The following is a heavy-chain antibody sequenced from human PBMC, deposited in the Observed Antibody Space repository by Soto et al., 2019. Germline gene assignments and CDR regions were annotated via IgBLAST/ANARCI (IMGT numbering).Heavy chain of an antibody. Sequence: ASVKVSCKASGYTFTSYDINWVRQATGQGLEWMGWMNPNSGNTGYAQKFQGRVTMTRNTSISTAYMELSSLRSEDTAVYYCARVRIAARRYYYYGMDVWGQGTTVTVFS. J-gene: IGHJ6*02. V-gene: IGHV1-8*01. CDR2: MNPNSGNT. D-gene: IGHD6-6*01. CDR1: GYTFTSYD. CDR3: ARVRIAARRYYYYGMDV.